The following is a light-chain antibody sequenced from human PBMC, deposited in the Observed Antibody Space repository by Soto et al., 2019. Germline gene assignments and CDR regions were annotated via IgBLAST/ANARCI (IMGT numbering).Light chain of an antibody. Sequence: EIVLTQSPATLSVSPGERATLXCRPSHRVSSYFACYQQTPGQPPRLIIYATSTRATRIPARFSGSGCGTEFTLTISRLQSEDFAVYYCQQYNNWPLTFGGGTKVDIK. J-gene: IGKJ4*01. CDR2: ATS. CDR1: HRVSSY. V-gene: IGKV3-15*01. CDR3: QQYNNWPLT.